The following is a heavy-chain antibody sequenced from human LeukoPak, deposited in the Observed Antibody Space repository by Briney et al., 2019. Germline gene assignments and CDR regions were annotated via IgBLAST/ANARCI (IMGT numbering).Heavy chain of an antibody. Sequence: ASVKVSCKASGYTFTGYYMHWVRQAPGQGLEWMGWINPSSGGTNYAQKFQGRVTMTRDTSISTAYMELSRLRSDDTAVYYCARVPRIAAAGSYFDYWGQGTLVTVSS. D-gene: IGHD6-13*01. J-gene: IGHJ4*02. CDR2: INPSSGGT. CDR3: ARVPRIAAAGSYFDY. V-gene: IGHV1-2*02. CDR1: GYTFTGYY.